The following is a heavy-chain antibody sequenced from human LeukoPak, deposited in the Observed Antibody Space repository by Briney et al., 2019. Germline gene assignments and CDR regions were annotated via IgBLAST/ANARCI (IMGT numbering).Heavy chain of an antibody. J-gene: IGHJ4*02. CDR1: GFTFSRYG. D-gene: IGHD6-25*01. V-gene: IGHV3-30*02. Sequence: GGSLRLSCAASGFTFSRYGMHWVRHSPGKGLEWVAFIRFDSSNQDYADSVKGRFTISSDNSKSTLYLQMNSLRPEDTAVYYCSKIVAAGGRFDSWGQGTLVTVSS. CDR3: SKIVAAGGRFDS. CDR2: IRFDSSNQ.